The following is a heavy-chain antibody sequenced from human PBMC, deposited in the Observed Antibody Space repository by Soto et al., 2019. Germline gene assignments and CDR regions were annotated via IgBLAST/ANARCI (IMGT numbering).Heavy chain of an antibody. J-gene: IGHJ4*02. CDR2: IYSSGKT. CDR1: GGSLRNFF. CDR3: ARGWDANS. D-gene: IGHD6-19*01. Sequence: SETLSLTCTVSGGSLRNFFWSWIRQPPGKGLEWIGHIYSSGKTDYNPSLETRVTMSIDTSRNQFSLKMSSVTAADTAVYYCARGWDANSWGQGALVTVSS. V-gene: IGHV4-59*01.